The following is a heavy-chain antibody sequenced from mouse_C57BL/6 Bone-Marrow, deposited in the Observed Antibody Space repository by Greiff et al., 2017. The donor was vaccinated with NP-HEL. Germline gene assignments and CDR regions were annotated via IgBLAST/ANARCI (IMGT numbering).Heavy chain of an antibody. Sequence: QVQLQQSGAELVKPGASVKLSCKASGYTFTSYWMHWVKQRPGHGLEWIGMIHPNSGSTNYNEKFKSKATLTVDKSSSTAYMQLSSLTSEDSAVYYCARSYDLFDYWGQGTTLTVSS. J-gene: IGHJ2*01. CDR3: ARSYDLFDY. V-gene: IGHV1-64*01. CDR2: IHPNSGST. CDR1: GYTFTSYW. D-gene: IGHD2-3*01.